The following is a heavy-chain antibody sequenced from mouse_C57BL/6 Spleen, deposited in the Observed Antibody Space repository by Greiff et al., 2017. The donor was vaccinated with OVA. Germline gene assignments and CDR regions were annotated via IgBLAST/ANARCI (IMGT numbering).Heavy chain of an antibody. CDR2: INPSSGYT. V-gene: IGHV1-7*01. Sequence: QVQLKESGAELAKPGASVKLSCKASGYTFTSYWMHWVKQRPGQGLEWIGYINPSSGYTKYNQKFKDKATLTADKSSSTAYMQLSSLTYEDSAVYYCARGRHGNYDAMDYWGQGTSVTVSS. CDR1: GYTFTSYW. D-gene: IGHD2-1*01. CDR3: ARGRHGNYDAMDY. J-gene: IGHJ4*01.